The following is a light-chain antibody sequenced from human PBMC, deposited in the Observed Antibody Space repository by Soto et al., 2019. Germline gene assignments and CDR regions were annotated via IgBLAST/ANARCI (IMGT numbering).Light chain of an antibody. CDR1: SSDVGGYNY. J-gene: IGLJ1*01. V-gene: IGLV2-14*01. CDR3: SSYTSSNTYV. Sequence: QSALTQPASVSGSPGQSIMISCTGTSSDVGGYNYVSWYQQHPGKAPKLMICDVSNRPSGVSNRFSGSKSGNTASLTISGLQAEDEADYYCSSYTSSNTYVFELGPRSPS. CDR2: DVS.